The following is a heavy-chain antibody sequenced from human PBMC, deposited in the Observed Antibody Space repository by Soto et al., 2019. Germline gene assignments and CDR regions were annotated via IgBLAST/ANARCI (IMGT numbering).Heavy chain of an antibody. V-gene: IGHV3-23*01. CDR1: GFTFSSYA. CDR2: ISGSGGST. J-gene: IGHJ4*02. Sequence: GGSLRLSCAASGFTFSSYAMSWVRQAPGKGLEWVSAISGSGGSTYNADSVKGRFTISRDNSKNSLYIQMNSLRDEDTAGYYCEKESSLIGLMVYANAYTSYWGQGTLVTVSS. D-gene: IGHD2-8*01. CDR3: EKESSLIGLMVYANAYTSY.